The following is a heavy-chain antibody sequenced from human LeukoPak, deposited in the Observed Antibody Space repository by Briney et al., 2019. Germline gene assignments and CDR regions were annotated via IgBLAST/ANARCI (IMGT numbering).Heavy chain of an antibody. CDR2: ISYDGSNK. CDR3: ARDGDTTIVNFAFDI. Sequence: PGRSLRLSCAASGFTFSSYGMHWVRQAPGKGLEWVAVISYDGSNKYYADSVKGRFTISRDNSKNTLYLQMNSLRAEDTAVYYCARDGDTTIVNFAFDIWGQGTMVTVSS. V-gene: IGHV3-30*03. J-gene: IGHJ3*02. CDR1: GFTFSSYG. D-gene: IGHD3-16*02.